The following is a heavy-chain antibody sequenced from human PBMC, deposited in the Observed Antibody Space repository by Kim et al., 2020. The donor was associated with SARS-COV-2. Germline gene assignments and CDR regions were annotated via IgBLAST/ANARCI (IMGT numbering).Heavy chain of an antibody. V-gene: IGHV3-49*02. Sequence: GTTEYAASVKGRFTISRDDSKSIAYLQMNSLKTEDKAVYYCTRIWLHEDYWGQGTLVTVSS. J-gene: IGHJ4*02. D-gene: IGHD5-12*01. CDR3: TRIWLHEDY. CDR2: GTT.